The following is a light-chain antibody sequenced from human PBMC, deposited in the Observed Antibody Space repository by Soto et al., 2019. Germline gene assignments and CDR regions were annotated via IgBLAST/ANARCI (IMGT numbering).Light chain of an antibody. Sequence: QSVLTQPPSVSGAPGQRVTISCTGSSSNIGAGYDVHWYQQLPGTAPKLLIYGNSNRPSGVPDRFSGSKSGTPASLAITGLQAEDEADYYCQSYDSSLSDSVFGGGTKLTVL. CDR1: SSNIGAGYD. CDR2: GNS. CDR3: QSYDSSLSDSV. J-gene: IGLJ3*02. V-gene: IGLV1-40*01.